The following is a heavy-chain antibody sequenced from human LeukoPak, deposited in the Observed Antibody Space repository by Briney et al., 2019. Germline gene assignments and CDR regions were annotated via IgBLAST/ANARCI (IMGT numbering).Heavy chain of an antibody. CDR1: GYTFTASY. J-gene: IGHJ5*02. Sequence: GASVKVSCKTSGYTFTASYMHWVRQAPGQGLEWMGWINPNSGETNYAPKFQGRVTMTRDTSISTAYVEVTRLTSDDTAMYYCARVLGSRVDPWGQGTLVTVSS. CDR3: ARVLGSRVDP. V-gene: IGHV1-2*02. CDR2: INPNSGET.